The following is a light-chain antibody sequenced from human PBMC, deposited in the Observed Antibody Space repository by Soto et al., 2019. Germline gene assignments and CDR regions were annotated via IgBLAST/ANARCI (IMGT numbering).Light chain of an antibody. CDR2: RTS. Sequence: EIVLTQSPGTLSLSPWERATLSCRASQSVSNNYLAWYQQKPGQAPRLLIYRTSNRDTGIPDRFSGSGSGTDFTLTISRLEPEDFAVYYCQQYGSSGTFGQGTKVDIK. CDR3: QQYGSSGT. CDR1: QSVSNNY. V-gene: IGKV3-20*01. J-gene: IGKJ1*01.